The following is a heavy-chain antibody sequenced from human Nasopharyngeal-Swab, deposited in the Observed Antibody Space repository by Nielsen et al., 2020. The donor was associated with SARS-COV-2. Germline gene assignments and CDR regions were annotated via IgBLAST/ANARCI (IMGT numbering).Heavy chain of an antibody. D-gene: IGHD5-24*01. CDR2: INHSGST. Sequence: WIRQPPGKGLEWIGEINHSGSTNYNPSLKSRVTISVDTSKNQFSLKLSSVTAADTAVYYCASCTSYRWGGVMGLGETHRRYYFAYWGQGSLVTVSS. CDR3: ASCTSYRWGGVMGLGETHRRYYFAY. V-gene: IGHV4-34*01. J-gene: IGHJ4*02.